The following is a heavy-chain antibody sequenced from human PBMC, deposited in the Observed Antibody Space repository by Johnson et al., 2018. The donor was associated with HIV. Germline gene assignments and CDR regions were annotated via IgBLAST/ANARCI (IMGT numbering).Heavy chain of an antibody. D-gene: IGHD3-9*01. CDR3: VQGYYDILTGNYDAFDI. CDR2: IRSKAYGGTT. CDR1: GFTFSSYG. J-gene: IGHJ3*02. V-gene: IGHV3-49*04. Sequence: VQLVESGGGVVQPGRSLRLSCAAPGFTFSSYGMHWVRQAPDKGLEWVGFIRSKAYGGTTEYAASVKGRFTISRVDSKSIAYLQMNSLRTGDTALYYCVQGYYDILTGNYDAFDIWGQGTMVIVSS.